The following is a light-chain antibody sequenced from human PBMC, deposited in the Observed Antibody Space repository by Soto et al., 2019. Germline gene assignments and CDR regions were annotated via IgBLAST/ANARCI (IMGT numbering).Light chain of an antibody. J-gene: IGKJ1*01. CDR2: GTS. V-gene: IGKV3-20*01. Sequence: EFVLTQSPVTLSLSPGERATLSCRASHFISTNYLAWYQQRSGQAPRLLIYGTSTRATGIPDRFSGSGSGTDFTLNISRLEPEDFAVYSCQQYATSPTWTFGHGTKV. CDR3: QQYATSPTWT. CDR1: HFISTNY.